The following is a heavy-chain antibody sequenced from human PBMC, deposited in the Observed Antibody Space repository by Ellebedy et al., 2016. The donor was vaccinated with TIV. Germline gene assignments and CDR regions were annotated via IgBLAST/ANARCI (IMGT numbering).Heavy chain of an antibody. CDR2: TKQDGSET. Sequence: GESLKISCAASGFTFSNYWMSWVRQAPGKGLEWVANTKQDGSETYYVDAVKGRFTISRDNAKSSLFLQMNSLRAEDTAVYYCARDLMASNWFDPWGQGTLVTVSS. D-gene: IGHD3-10*01. J-gene: IGHJ5*02. CDR1: GFTFSNYW. CDR3: ARDLMASNWFDP. V-gene: IGHV3-7*03.